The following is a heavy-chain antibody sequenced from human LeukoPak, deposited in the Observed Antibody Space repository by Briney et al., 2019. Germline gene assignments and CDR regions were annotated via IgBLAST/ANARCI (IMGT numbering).Heavy chain of an antibody. CDR1: GGSFSGYY. J-gene: IGHJ2*01. D-gene: IGHD1-26*01. Sequence: SETLSLTCAVYGGSFSGYYWSWIRQPPGKGLEWIGEINHGGSTNYNPSLKSRVTISVDTSKNQFSLKLSSVTAADTAVYYCARGAKVDYWYFDLWGRGTLVTVSS. CDR2: INHGGST. V-gene: IGHV4-34*01. CDR3: ARGAKVDYWYFDL.